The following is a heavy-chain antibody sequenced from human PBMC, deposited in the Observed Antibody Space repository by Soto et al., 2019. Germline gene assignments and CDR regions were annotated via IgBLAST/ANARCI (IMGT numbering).Heavy chain of an antibody. Sequence: QVQLVESGGGVVQPGRSLRLSCAASGFTFSSYGMHWVRQAPGKGLEWVAVISYDGSNKYYADSVKGRFTISRDNSKNTLYLQMNSLRAEDTAVYYCAKVTSRFIAAAGFYYFDYWGQGTLVTVSS. J-gene: IGHJ4*02. CDR2: ISYDGSNK. CDR3: AKVTSRFIAAAGFYYFDY. V-gene: IGHV3-30*18. CDR1: GFTFSSYG. D-gene: IGHD6-13*01.